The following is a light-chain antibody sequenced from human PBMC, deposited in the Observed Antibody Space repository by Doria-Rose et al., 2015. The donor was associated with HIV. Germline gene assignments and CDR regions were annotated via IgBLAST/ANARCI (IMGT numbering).Light chain of an antibody. V-gene: IGKV1-39*01. J-gene: IGKJ2*01. CDR3: QQTYTAPRT. Sequence: TQSPSSLSASVGDRVTITCRTSQSISGYLNWYRHKPGKAPKLLIYAASSLQSGVPSRFSGSGSGTDFTLTISSLQPEDFATYYCQQTYTAPRTFGQGTNLEIK. CDR1: QSISGY. CDR2: AAS.